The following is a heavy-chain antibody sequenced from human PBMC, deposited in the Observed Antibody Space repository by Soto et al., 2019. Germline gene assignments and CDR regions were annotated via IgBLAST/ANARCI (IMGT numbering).Heavy chain of an antibody. CDR1: GFTFSSCE. J-gene: IGHJ4*02. CDR2: ISSSGSTI. Sequence: GGSLRLSCAASGFTFSSCEMNWVRQAPGKGLEWVSYISSSGSTIYYADSVKGRFTISRDNAKNSLYLQMNSLRAEDTAVYYCAREDSSGWPYYFDYWGQGTLVTVSS. CDR3: AREDSSGWPYYFDY. D-gene: IGHD6-19*01. V-gene: IGHV3-48*03.